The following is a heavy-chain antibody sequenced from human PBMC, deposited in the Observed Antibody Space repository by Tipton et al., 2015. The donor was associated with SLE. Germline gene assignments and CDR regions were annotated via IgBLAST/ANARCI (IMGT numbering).Heavy chain of an antibody. CDR1: GFSFNAFD. J-gene: IGHJ6*02. CDR2: VSSNNIAT. V-gene: IGHV3-21*03. Sequence: SLRLSCATSGFSFNAFDFHWVRQAPGKGLEWVASVSSNNIATHADSLKGRFTISRDNVKNSLYLQMNSLRGDDTGVYHCARVLGSYYGMDVWGQGTTVTVSS. CDR3: ARVLGSYYGMDV.